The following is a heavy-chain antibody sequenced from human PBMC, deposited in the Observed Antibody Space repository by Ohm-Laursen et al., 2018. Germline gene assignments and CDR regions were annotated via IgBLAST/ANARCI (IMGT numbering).Heavy chain of an antibody. V-gene: IGHV1-18*01. D-gene: IGHD3-22*01. CDR3: ARDEGIVSSGYFDY. Sequence: GSSVKVSCKASGGTFSRYVISWVRQAPGQGLEWMGWISAYNGNTNYAQKLQGRVTMTTDTSTSTAYMELRSLRSDDTAVYYCARDEGIVSSGYFDYWGQGTLVTVSS. J-gene: IGHJ4*02. CDR1: GGTFSRYV. CDR2: ISAYNGNT.